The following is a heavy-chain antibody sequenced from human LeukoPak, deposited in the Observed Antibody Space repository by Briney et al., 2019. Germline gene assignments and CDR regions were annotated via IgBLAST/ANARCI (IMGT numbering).Heavy chain of an antibody. CDR3: ARGGIQVSGIDEFDY. D-gene: IGHD6-19*01. V-gene: IGHV3-13*01. Sequence: GGSLRLSCAASGFTFIDYDMHWVRQVIGKGLEWVSAIGIRGDTHYSGSVKGRFTISRENAESSLYLQMNSLGAEDTAVYYCARGGIQVSGIDEFDYWGQGTLATVSS. J-gene: IGHJ4*02. CDR1: GFTFIDYD. CDR2: IGIRGDT.